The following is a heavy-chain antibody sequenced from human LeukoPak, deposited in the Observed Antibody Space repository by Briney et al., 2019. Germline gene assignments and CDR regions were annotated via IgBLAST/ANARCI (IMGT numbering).Heavy chain of an antibody. CDR2: TAGADDVI. CDR1: GLTLSDYR. D-gene: IGHD4-11*01. CDR3: AKDLDYTTYGYYFDY. J-gene: IGHJ4*02. V-gene: IGHV3-23*01. Sequence: PGGSLRLSCAVSGLTLSDYRMIWVRQAPEKRLEWVAVTAGADDVIQYADSVKGRFTIFRDNSRNTLYLQMNSLRADDTAVYYCAKDLDYTTYGYYFDYWGQGTLVTVSS.